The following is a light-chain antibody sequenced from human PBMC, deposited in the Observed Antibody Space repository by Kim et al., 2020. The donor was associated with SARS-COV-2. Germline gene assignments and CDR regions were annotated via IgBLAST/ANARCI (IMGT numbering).Light chain of an antibody. CDR2: SAS. CDR1: QSISSD. Sequence: EIEMTQSPATLSLSPGERATLSCRASQSISSDLAWYQQKPGQAPRLLIYSASIRTTGFPARFSGSGSGTEFTLTISSLQSEDFAVYCCQQYNNWPPWTFGQGTKVDIK. J-gene: IGKJ1*01. CDR3: QQYNNWPPWT. V-gene: IGKV3-15*01.